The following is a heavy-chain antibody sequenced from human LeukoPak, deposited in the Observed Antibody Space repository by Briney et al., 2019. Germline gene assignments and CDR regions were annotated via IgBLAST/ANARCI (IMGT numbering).Heavy chain of an antibody. V-gene: IGHV3-23*01. CDR1: GFIVSSNY. J-gene: IGHJ4*02. CDR2: ISGSGGST. D-gene: IGHD4-17*01. CDR3: AKAPTVTPEDY. Sequence: GGSLRLSCAPSGFIVSSNYMSWVRQAPGKGLEWVSAISGSGGSTYYADSVKGRFTISRDNSKNTLYLQMNSLRAEDTAVYYCAKAPTVTPEDYWGQGTLVTVSS.